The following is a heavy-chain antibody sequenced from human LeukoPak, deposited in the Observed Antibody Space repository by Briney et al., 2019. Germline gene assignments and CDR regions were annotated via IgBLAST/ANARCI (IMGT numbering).Heavy chain of an antibody. D-gene: IGHD2-21*01. CDR1: GGSISSSSYY. Sequence: SETLSLTCTVSGGSISSSSYYWGGIRQPPGKGLEWIGSIYYSGSTYYNPSLKSRVTISVDTSKTQFSLKLSSVTAADTAVYYCARRIGLVTPNAFDIWGQGTMVTVSS. V-gene: IGHV4-39*01. CDR2: IYYSGST. CDR3: ARRIGLVTPNAFDI. J-gene: IGHJ3*02.